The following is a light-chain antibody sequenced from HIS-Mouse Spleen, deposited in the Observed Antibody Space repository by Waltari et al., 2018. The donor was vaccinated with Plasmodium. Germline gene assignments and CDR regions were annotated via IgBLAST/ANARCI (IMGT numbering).Light chain of an antibody. J-gene: IGLJ3*02. Sequence: QSALTHPASVSGSPGQSITISCTATSSDVGSYNLLSWYQQHPGKAPKLMIYEGSKRPSGVSNRFSGSKSGNTASLTISGLQAEDEADYYCCSYAGSSTNWVFGGGTKLTVL. CDR2: EGS. CDR3: CSYAGSSTNWV. V-gene: IGLV2-23*01. CDR1: SSDVGSYNL.